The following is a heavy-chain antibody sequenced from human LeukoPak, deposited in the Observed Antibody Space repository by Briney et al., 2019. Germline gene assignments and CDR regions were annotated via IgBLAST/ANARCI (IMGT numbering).Heavy chain of an antibody. CDR2: LHTGGNT. D-gene: IGHD2-2*01. J-gene: IGHJ6*02. Sequence: PGGSLRLSCAASGFTFSDYDMHWVRQVTGKGLEWVSGLHTGGNTYYSGSVKGRFATSRENAKNSLYLQMNNLRAGDTAVYYCARGRCSSSSCYERVNGLDAWGQGTPVTVSS. CDR1: GFTFSDYD. V-gene: IGHV3-13*01. CDR3: ARGRCSSSSCYERVNGLDA.